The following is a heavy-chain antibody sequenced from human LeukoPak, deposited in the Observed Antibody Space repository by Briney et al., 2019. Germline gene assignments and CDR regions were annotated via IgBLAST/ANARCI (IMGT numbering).Heavy chain of an antibody. V-gene: IGHV4-61*02. CDR1: GGSISSGSYY. CDR2: IYTSGST. CDR3: ARDLRWELPWFDP. D-gene: IGHD1-26*01. Sequence: SETLSLTCTVSGGSISSGSYYWSWIRQPAGKGLEWIGRIYTSGSTNYTPSLKSRVTISVDTSKNQFSLKLSSVTAADTAVYYCARDLRWELPWFDPWGQGTLVTVSS. J-gene: IGHJ5*02.